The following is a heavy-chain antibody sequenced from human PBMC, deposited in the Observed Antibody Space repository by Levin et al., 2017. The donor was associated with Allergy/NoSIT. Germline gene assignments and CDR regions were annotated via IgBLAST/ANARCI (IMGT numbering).Heavy chain of an antibody. CDR3: ARDVRGVFDY. J-gene: IGHJ4*02. Sequence: GESLKISCAASGFTFSSHWMSWVRQAPGKGLEWVANIKQDGSEINYVDSVKGRFTISRDNAKNSLYLQMNSLRAEDTAVYYCARDVRGVFDYWGQGTLVTVSS. CDR2: IKQDGSEI. V-gene: IGHV3-7*01. CDR1: GFTFSSHW. D-gene: IGHD2-8*01.